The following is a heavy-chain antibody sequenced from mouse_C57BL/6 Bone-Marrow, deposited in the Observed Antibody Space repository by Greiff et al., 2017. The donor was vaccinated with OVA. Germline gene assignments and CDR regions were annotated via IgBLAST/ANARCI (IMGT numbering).Heavy chain of an antibody. Sequence: EVQRVESGGGLVQPGGSMKLSCVASGFTFSNYWMNWVRQSPEKGLEWVAQIRLKSDNYATHYAESVKGRFTISRDDSKSCVYLQMNKLRAEDTGIYYGTRRACGSSFWYFEVWGTGTTVTVSS. J-gene: IGHJ1*03. V-gene: IGHV6-3*01. CDR1: GFTFSNYW. CDR2: IRLKSDNYAT. CDR3: TRRACGSSFWYFEV. D-gene: IGHD1-1*01.